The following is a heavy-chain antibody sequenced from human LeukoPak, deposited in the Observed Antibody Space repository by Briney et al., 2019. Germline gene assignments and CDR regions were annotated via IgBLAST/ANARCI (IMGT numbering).Heavy chain of an antibody. D-gene: IGHD7-27*01. Sequence: GGSLRLSCVVSGFTFKTYWMAWVRQASGKGLEWLANIKQNGEANQYEDSVMGRFTISRDNAENSLFLQMDSLRAEDTAVYYCARENWGTLDYWGQGALVTVSS. J-gene: IGHJ4*02. CDR3: ARENWGTLDY. CDR2: IKQNGEAN. CDR1: GFTFKTYW. V-gene: IGHV3-7*01.